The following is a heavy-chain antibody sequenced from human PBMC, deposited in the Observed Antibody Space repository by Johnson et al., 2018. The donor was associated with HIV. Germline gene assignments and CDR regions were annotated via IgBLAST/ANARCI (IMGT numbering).Heavy chain of an antibody. CDR3: GGSYYYDSSGYYAQNAFDI. J-gene: IGHJ3*02. D-gene: IGHD3-22*01. Sequence: QVQLVESGGGVVQPGGSLRLSCVASGFTFSRFGMHWVRQAPGKGLEWVAFIRYDGSNKYYADSVKGRFTISRDNSKNTLYLQMNSLRAEDTAVYYCGGSYYYDSSGYYAQNAFDIWGQGTMVTVSS. CDR2: IRYDGSNK. V-gene: IGHV3-30*02. CDR1: GFTFSRFG.